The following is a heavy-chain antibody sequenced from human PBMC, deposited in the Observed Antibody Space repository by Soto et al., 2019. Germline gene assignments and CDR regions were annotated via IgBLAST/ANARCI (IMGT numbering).Heavy chain of an antibody. CDR1: GGTFSSYA. CDR2: IIPIFGTA. CDR3: ARSKRCSSTSCYRGYYYYGMDV. Sequence: QVQLVQSGAEVKKPGSSVKVSCKASGGTFSSYAISWVRQAPGQGLEWMGGIIPIFGTANYAQKFQGRVTITADESTSTAYMELSSPRSEDTAVYYCARSKRCSSTSCYRGYYYYGMDVWGQGTTVTVSS. J-gene: IGHJ6*02. D-gene: IGHD2-2*02. V-gene: IGHV1-69*01.